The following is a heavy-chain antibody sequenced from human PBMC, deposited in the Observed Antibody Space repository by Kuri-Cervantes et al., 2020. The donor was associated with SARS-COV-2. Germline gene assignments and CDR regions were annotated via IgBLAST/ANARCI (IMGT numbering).Heavy chain of an antibody. J-gene: IGHJ4*02. Sequence: GGSLRLSCAASGFTFSSYEMNWVRQAPGKGLEWVSYISSSGSTTYYADSVKGRFTISRDNAKNSLYLQMNSLRAEDTAVYYCARAPTVTLDYWGQGTLVTVSS. CDR2: ISSSGSTT. CDR3: ARAPTVTLDY. V-gene: IGHV3-48*03. CDR1: GFTFSSYE. D-gene: IGHD4-17*01.